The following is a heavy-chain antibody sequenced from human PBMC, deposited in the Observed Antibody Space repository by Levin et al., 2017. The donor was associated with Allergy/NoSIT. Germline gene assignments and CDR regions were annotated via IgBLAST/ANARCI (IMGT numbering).Heavy chain of an antibody. J-gene: IGHJ4*02. Sequence: GESLKISCAASGFTFSSYAMHWVRQAPGKGLEWVAVISYDGSNKYYADSVKGRFTISRDNSKNTLYLQMNSLRAEDTAVYYCARDWARYCSSTSCYARFDYWGQGTLVTVSS. CDR3: ARDWARYCSSTSCYARFDY. CDR2: ISYDGSNK. D-gene: IGHD2-2*01. V-gene: IGHV3-30-3*01. CDR1: GFTFSSYA.